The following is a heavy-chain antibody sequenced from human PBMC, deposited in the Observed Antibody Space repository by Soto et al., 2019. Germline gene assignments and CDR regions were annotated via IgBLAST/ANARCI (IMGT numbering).Heavy chain of an antibody. CDR2: IIPIFGTA. D-gene: IGHD3-22*01. CDR3: ARLKYYYDSSGYRSGYYFDY. Sequence: PVKVACKASGGTFSGYAISWVRQAPGQGLEWMGGIIPIFGTANYAQKFQGRVPITADESTSTAYMELSSLRSEDTAVYYCARLKYYYDSSGYRSGYYFDYWGQGTLVTVSS. CDR1: GGTFSGYA. J-gene: IGHJ4*02. V-gene: IGHV1-69*13.